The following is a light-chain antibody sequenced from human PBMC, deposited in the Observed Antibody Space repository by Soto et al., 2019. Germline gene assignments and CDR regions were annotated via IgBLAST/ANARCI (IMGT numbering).Light chain of an antibody. Sequence: QSALTQPASVSGSPGQSITISCTGSTSDIGGYEYVSWYQQYPGKAPRLIIYAVHSRPSGVSNRFSSSKSGNTASLTISGLQAEDEADYHCSSYTPSSTYVFGTGTKVTVL. CDR3: SSYTPSSTYV. J-gene: IGLJ1*01. CDR1: TSDIGGYEY. V-gene: IGLV2-14*03. CDR2: AVH.